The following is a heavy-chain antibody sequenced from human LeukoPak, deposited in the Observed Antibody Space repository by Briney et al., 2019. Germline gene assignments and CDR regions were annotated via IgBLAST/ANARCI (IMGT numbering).Heavy chain of an antibody. CDR3: AKGIYSSGWSYFDY. J-gene: IGHJ4*01. Sequence: GGALRLSCAASGFTFSNSAMSWVRQAPGKGLECVSTLSGSGITTYYADSVKGRFTISRDNSKNTLYLQMNSLRAEDTAVYYCAKGIYSSGWSYFDYWGHGTLVTVSS. D-gene: IGHD6-19*01. CDR1: GFTFSNSA. CDR2: LSGSGITT. V-gene: IGHV3-23*01.